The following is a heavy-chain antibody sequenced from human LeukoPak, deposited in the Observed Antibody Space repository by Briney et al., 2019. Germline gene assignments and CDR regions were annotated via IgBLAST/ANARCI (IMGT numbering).Heavy chain of an antibody. CDR2: TNSDGSSI. CDR1: GFTFSSYW. J-gene: IGHJ4*02. Sequence: GGSLRLSRAASGFTFSSYWMHWLRQAPGKGLVGVSSTNSDGSSISYADSVKGRFTISRDNAKNTLYLQMNSLRAEDADVYYCVRAAAASFDYWGQGTLVTVSS. D-gene: IGHD6-13*01. CDR3: VRAAAASFDY. V-gene: IGHV3-74*01.